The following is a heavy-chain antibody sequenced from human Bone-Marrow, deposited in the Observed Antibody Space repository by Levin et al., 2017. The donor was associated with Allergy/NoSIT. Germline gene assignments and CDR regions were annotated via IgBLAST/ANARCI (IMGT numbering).Heavy chain of an antibody. V-gene: IGHV2-5*02. CDR1: GFSLTTSGVG. Sequence: SGPTLVKPTETLTLTCTFSGFSLTTSGVGVGWIRQPPGEALEWLALVYWDDDRRYSPSLKTGLAVIKDTSNNQVVLTMTNMDPVDTATYYCAHIMITFGGVLRIDAFDFWGQGTVVTVSS. CDR2: VYWDDDR. D-gene: IGHD3-16*01. J-gene: IGHJ3*01. CDR3: AHIMITFGGVLRIDAFDF.